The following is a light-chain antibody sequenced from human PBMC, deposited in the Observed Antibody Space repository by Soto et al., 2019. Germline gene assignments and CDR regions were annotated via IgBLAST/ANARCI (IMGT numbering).Light chain of an antibody. J-gene: IGKJ1*01. CDR2: DAV. Sequence: EIVLTQSPGTLSLSPGERATLSCRASQSVSSSYLAWYQHKPGQAPRLLIYDAVNRVTGIPARFSGSGSGTDFTLTISRLEAEDFAVYYCQQYGSSPWTFGQGTKVDIK. V-gene: IGKV3-20*01. CDR1: QSVSSSY. CDR3: QQYGSSPWT.